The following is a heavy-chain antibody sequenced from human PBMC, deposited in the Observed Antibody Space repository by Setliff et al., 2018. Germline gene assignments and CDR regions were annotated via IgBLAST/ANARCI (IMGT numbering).Heavy chain of an antibody. CDR3: ARGNMFDGSGRWFDY. Sequence: SETLSLTCSVSGDSMSTYYWNWIRQSPGKGLEWIGNIYYDGSANYNPSLKSRVTISVDMSKNQFSLRLNSLTAADTAIYYCARGNMFDGSGRWFDYWGQGTLVTVSS. CDR1: GDSMSTYY. CDR2: IYYDGSA. D-gene: IGHD3-10*01. V-gene: IGHV4-59*01. J-gene: IGHJ4*02.